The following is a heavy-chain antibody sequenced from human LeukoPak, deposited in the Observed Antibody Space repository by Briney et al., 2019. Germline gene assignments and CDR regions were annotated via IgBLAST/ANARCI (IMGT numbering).Heavy chain of an antibody. CDR3: AREDSGNSDDSLDI. J-gene: IGHJ3*02. CDR1: GGSISSYY. V-gene: IGHV4-4*07. Sequence: SETLSLTCTVSGGSISSYYWSWIRQPAGKGLEWIGRIYTSGSTNYNPSLKSRVTISLHTSNNQFSLKLRSVTTADTAVYYCAREDSGNSDDSLDIWGQGTMVTVSS. D-gene: IGHD4-23*01. CDR2: IYTSGST.